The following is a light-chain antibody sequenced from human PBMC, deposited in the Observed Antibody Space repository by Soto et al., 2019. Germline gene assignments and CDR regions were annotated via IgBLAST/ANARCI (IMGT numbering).Light chain of an antibody. CDR1: QSSSSY. Sequence: DSQVTEVPSRWPSSHGDCVTLTCRASQSSSSYLNWYQQKPGKAPKLLIYAASSLQSGVPSRFSGSGSGTDFTLTISSLQPEDFATYYCQQSYSTPLTFGGGTKVDIK. CDR3: QQSYSTPLT. CDR2: AAS. J-gene: IGKJ4*01. V-gene: IGKV1-39*01.